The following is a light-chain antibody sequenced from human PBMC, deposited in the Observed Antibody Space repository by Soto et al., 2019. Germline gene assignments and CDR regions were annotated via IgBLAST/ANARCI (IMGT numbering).Light chain of an antibody. CDR3: QQGYSNPIT. J-gene: IGKJ5*01. V-gene: IGKV1-39*01. CDR2: AAS. Sequence: QRTQSPSSLSASIGDRVTSIGMASQSISGYLNWYQQKPGKAPKHLIYAASSLQSGVPSRFSGSESGTDFTLTITSLQPEDFATYYCQQGYSNPITFGQGTRREI. CDR1: QSISGY.